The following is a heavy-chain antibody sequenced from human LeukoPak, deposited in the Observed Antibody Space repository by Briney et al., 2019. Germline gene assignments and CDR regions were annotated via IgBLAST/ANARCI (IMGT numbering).Heavy chain of an antibody. J-gene: IGHJ4*02. V-gene: IGHV4-34*01. Sequence: SETLSLTCAVYGGSFSGYYWSWIRQPPGKGLEWIGEINHSGSTNYNPSLKSRVTISVDTSKNQFSLKLNSVTAADTAVYYCAINDGSGSYYKSDYWGQGTLVTVSS. D-gene: IGHD3-10*01. CDR3: AINDGSGSYYKSDY. CDR1: GGSFSGYY. CDR2: INHSGST.